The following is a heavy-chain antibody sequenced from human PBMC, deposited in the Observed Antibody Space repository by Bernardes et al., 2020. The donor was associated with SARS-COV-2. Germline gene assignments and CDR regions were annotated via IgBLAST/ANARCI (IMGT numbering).Heavy chain of an antibody. Sequence: GGSLRLLCAACGLSVDNNFVIWVHQAPGKGLECVSLIYIGGSTYYADSVRGRFTISRDNSKNTLYLQMNSLRAEDTAVYYCAKDQSSGRYGDAFDIWGQGTMVTVSS. CDR2: IYIGGST. V-gene: IGHV3-53*01. J-gene: IGHJ3*02. CDR1: GLSVDNNF. CDR3: AKDQSSGRYGDAFDI. D-gene: IGHD6-19*01.